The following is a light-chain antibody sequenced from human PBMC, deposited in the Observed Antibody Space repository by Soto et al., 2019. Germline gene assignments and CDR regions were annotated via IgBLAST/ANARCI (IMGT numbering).Light chain of an antibody. J-gene: IGKJ2*01. V-gene: IGKV1-5*01. CDR2: DAS. CDR1: QSISQY. Sequence: DIQMTQSPSSLSASVGDRVTITCRASQSISQYLAWYPQKPGKATKLLIYDASTLEGGIPSRFSGSGSGTKCTLTISSLQPADFATYYCQQYSSASTFGQGTKLGIK. CDR3: QQYSSAST.